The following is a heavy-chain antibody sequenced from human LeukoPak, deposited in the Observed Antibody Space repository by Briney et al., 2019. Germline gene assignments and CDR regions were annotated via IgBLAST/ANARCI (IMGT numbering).Heavy chain of an antibody. V-gene: IGHV1-2*02. J-gene: IGHJ4*02. CDR3: ARDSRIQLWRPLDY. D-gene: IGHD5-18*01. CDR1: GYTFTSYY. Sequence: ASVKVSCKASGYTFTSYYMHWVRQAPGQGLEWMGWINPNSGGTNYAQKFQGRVAMTRDTSISTAYMELSRLRSDDTAVYYCARDSRIQLWRPLDYWGQGTLVTVSS. CDR2: INPNSGGT.